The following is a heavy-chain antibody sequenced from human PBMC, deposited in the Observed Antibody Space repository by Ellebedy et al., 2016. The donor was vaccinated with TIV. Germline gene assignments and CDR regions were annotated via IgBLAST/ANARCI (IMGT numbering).Heavy chain of an antibody. Sequence: GGSLRLSXAASGFTFRRFVMSWVRQAPGKGLEWVSSISDSGGSTNYADSVKGRFTSSRDNPKNTLYLQMNSLRAEDTAIYYCAKTTGYYDSSGYTDYWGQGTLVTVSS. V-gene: IGHV3-23*01. D-gene: IGHD3-22*01. CDR3: AKTTGYYDSSGYTDY. CDR1: GFTFRRFV. J-gene: IGHJ4*02. CDR2: ISDSGGST.